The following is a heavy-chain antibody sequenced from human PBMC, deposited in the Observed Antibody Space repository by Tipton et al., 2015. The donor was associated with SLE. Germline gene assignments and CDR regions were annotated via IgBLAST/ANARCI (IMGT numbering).Heavy chain of an antibody. Sequence: LRLSCAVYGGSFSGDYWTWIRQPPGKGLEWIGEINHSGSTNYNPSLKSRVTISVDTSKNQFSLKLSSVTAADTAVYYCASYGAKSFDYWGQGTLVTVSS. V-gene: IGHV4-34*01. D-gene: IGHD4/OR15-4a*01. CDR2: INHSGST. CDR3: ASYGAKSFDY. J-gene: IGHJ4*02. CDR1: GGSFSGDY.